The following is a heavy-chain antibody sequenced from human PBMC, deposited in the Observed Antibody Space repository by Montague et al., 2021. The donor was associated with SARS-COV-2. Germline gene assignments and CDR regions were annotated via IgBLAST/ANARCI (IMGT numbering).Heavy chain of an antibody. V-gene: IGHV4-59*01. Sequence: SETLSLTCSVSGGSLSSFYWSWIRQPSGKGLEYIGYIHNSGSTNFNPSLNGRVPISLDTSKNQFSLNLRSVNTADTAVYYCARVAELDVFSAYYYGLDVWGQGTTVAVSS. CDR1: GGSLSSFY. CDR3: ARVAELDVFSAYYYGLDV. CDR2: IHNSGST. D-gene: IGHD1-26*01. J-gene: IGHJ6*02.